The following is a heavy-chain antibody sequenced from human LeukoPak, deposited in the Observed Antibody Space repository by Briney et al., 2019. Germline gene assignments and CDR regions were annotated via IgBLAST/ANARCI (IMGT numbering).Heavy chain of an antibody. CDR1: GFTFSSYG. CDR3: VASKSSSWTALDY. Sequence: GGSLRLSCAASGFTFSSYGMHWVRQAPGKGLEWVANIKQDGSEKYYVDSVRGRFTISRDNAKNSLFLQMNSLRAGDTALYYCVASKSSSWTALDYWGQGTLVTVSS. J-gene: IGHJ4*02. CDR2: IKQDGSEK. D-gene: IGHD6-13*01. V-gene: IGHV3-7*01.